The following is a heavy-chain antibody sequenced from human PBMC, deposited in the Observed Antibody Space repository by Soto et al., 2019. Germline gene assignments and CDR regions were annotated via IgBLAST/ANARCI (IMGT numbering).Heavy chain of an antibody. J-gene: IGHJ2*01. V-gene: IGHV1-69*01. D-gene: IGHD6-13*01. CDR2: IIPICGTA. CDR3: ARGAAAGPRRYFDL. Sequence: QVQLVQSGAEVKKPGSSVKVSCKASGGTFSSYAISWVRQAPGQGLEWMGGIIPICGTANYAQKFQGRVTITADESTSTAYRELSSLRSEATAVYYCARGAAAGPRRYFDLWGRGTLVTVSS. CDR1: GGTFSSYA.